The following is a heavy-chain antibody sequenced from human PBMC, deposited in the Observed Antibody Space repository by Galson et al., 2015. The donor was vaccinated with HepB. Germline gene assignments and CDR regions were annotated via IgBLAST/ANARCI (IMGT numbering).Heavy chain of an antibody. J-gene: IGHJ4*02. CDR1: GDSVSSNSAA. Sequence: CAISGDSVSSNSAAWNWLRQSPSRGLEWLGRTYYRSKWYNDFAVSVNSRITILPDTSKNQFSLQLNSVTPEDTAVYYCARETGRGAAASYYVDYWGQGTLVTVSS. D-gene: IGHD6-13*01. CDR3: ARETGRGAAASYYVDY. CDR2: TYYRSKWYN. V-gene: IGHV6-1*01.